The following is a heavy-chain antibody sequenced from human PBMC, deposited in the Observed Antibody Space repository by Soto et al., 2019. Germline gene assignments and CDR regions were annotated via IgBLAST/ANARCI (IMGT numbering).Heavy chain of an antibody. Sequence: QVTLKESGPVLVKPTETLTLTCTVSGFSLSNARMGVSWIRQPPGKALEWLAHIFSNDEKSYSTSLKSRLTISKDTSKSQVVLTMTNMDPVDTATYYCARIGRCSSTSCHMGDEYNWFDPWGQGTLVTVSS. D-gene: IGHD2-2*02. CDR2: IFSNDEK. CDR3: ARIGRCSSTSCHMGDEYNWFDP. CDR1: GFSLSNARMG. V-gene: IGHV2-26*01. J-gene: IGHJ5*02.